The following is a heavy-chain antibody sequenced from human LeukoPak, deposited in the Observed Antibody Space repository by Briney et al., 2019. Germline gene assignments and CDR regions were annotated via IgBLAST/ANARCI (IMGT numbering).Heavy chain of an antibody. CDR1: GFSFSSYS. V-gene: IGHV3-48*04. D-gene: IGHD1-26*01. CDR3: ARLAGWELRSLYY. J-gene: IGHJ4*02. Sequence: GGSLRLSCAASGFSFSSYSMNWVRQAPGKGLEWVSYISSSGSTIYYADSVKGRFTISRDNAKNSLYLQMNSLRAEDTAVYYCARLAGWELRSLYYWGQGTLVTVSS. CDR2: ISSSGSTI.